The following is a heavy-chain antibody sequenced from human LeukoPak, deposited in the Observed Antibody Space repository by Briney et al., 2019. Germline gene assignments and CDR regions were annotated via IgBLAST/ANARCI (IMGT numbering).Heavy chain of an antibody. D-gene: IGHD3-22*01. CDR1: GGSISSYY. V-gene: IGHV4-59*01. CDR3: ARDQRGDYYDSSGSFDY. CDR2: IYYSGST. Sequence: SETLSLTCTVSGGSISSYYWGWIRQPPGKGLEWIGYIYYSGSTNYNPSLKSRVTISVDTSKNQFSLKLSSVTAADTAVYYCARDQRGDYYDSSGSFDYWGQGTLVTVSS. J-gene: IGHJ4*02.